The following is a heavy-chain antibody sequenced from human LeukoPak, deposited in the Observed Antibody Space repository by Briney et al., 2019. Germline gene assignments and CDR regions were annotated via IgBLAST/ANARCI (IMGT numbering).Heavy chain of an antibody. CDR3: ARMGKGTLDY. Sequence: GGSLRLSCAASGFTFSSDAMSWVRQAPGKGLEWVSAITGSGTGTYYADSVKGRFTISRDDSKNTLYLQMNSLRAADTAVYYCARMGKGTLDYWGHGTLVTVSS. J-gene: IGHJ4*01. CDR1: GFTFSSDA. D-gene: IGHD1-1*01. CDR2: ITGSGTGT. V-gene: IGHV3-23*01.